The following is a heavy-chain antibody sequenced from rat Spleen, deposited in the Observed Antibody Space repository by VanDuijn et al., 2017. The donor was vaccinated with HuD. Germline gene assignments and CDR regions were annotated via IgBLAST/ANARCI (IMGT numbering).Heavy chain of an antibody. J-gene: IGHJ3*01. Sequence: EVKLVESGGGLVQPGRSLKLSCAASGFNFNDYWMGWVRQAPGKGLEWIGEINKDSRTIKYSPSLKDKFTISRDNAQNTLYLQMSKLGSEDTAIYYCARGGSRVEAYWGQGTLVTVSS. CDR1: GFNFNDYW. CDR2: INKDSRTI. V-gene: IGHV4-2*01. CDR3: ARGGSRVEAY. D-gene: IGHD1-1*01.